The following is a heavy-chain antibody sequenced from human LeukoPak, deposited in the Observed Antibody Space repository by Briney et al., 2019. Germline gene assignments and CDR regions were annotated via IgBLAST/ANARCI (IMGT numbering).Heavy chain of an antibody. CDR2: TWSDGSNK. J-gene: IGHJ4*02. CDR3: VSAAGLFDN. D-gene: IGHD6-13*01. Sequence: GRSLRLSCAASGLIFSSYGMHWVRQAPGNWLEWVAVTWSDGSNKYYAVSVRGRFTISRDNPKNTVYLEMNNLRVEDTALYYCVSAAGLFDNWGQGTLVTVSS. V-gene: IGHV3-33*01. CDR1: GLIFSSYG.